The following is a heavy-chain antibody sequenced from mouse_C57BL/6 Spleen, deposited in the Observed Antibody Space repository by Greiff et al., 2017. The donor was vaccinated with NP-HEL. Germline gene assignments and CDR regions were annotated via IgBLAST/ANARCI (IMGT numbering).Heavy chain of an antibody. V-gene: IGHV1-82*01. CDR3: ARAYGKNYAMDY. CDR2: IYPGDGDT. CDR1: GYAFSSSW. D-gene: IGHD2-1*01. J-gene: IGHJ4*01. Sequence: LVESGPELVKPGASVKISCKASGYAFSSSWMNWVKQRPGKGLEWIGRIYPGDGDTNYNGKFKGKATLTADKSSSTAYMQLSSLTSEDSAVYFCARAYGKNYAMDYWGQGTSVTVSS.